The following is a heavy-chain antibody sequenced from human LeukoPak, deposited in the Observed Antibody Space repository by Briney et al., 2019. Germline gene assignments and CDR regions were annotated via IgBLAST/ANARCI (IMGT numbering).Heavy chain of an antibody. J-gene: IGHJ4*02. V-gene: IGHV3-7*03. CDR1: GFMFSSYW. D-gene: IGHD4-17*01. CDR3: ARVGIYGDYGRYFDY. CDR2: IKEDGSEK. Sequence: GGSLRLSCAASGFMFSSYWMSWVRQAPGKGLEWVADIKEDGSEKSYVDSVKGRFTISRDNAKNSLYLQMNSLRAEDTALYYCARVGIYGDYGRYFDYWGQGTLVTVSS.